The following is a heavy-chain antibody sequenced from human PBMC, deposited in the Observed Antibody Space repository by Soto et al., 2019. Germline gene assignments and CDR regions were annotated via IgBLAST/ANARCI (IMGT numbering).Heavy chain of an antibody. V-gene: IGHV1-2*04. D-gene: IGHD5-18*01. CDR2: INHNSGGT. CDR1: GYTFTGYY. Sequence: QVQLVQSGAEVKKPGASVKVSCKASGYTFTGYYMHWVRQTPGQGLEWMGWINHNSGGTNYAQKFQGWVTMTRDTSISTAYMELSRLRSDDTAVYYCARASRGYSYGFGRYYYYGMDVWGQGTTVTVSS. CDR3: ARASRGYSYGFGRYYYYGMDV. J-gene: IGHJ6*02.